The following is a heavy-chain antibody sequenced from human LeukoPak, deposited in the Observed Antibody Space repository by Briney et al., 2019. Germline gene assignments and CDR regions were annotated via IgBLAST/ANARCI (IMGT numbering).Heavy chain of an antibody. J-gene: IGHJ6*03. V-gene: IGHV4-4*07. D-gene: IGHD4-23*01. CDR2: IYTSGST. Sequence: SETLSLTCTVSGGSISSYYWSWIRQPAGKGLEWIGRIYTSGSTNYSPSLKSQVTMSVDTSENQFSLKLSSVTAADTAVYYCARDFNSRKTYYMDVWGKGTTVTVSS. CDR1: GGSISSYY. CDR3: ARDFNSRKTYYMDV.